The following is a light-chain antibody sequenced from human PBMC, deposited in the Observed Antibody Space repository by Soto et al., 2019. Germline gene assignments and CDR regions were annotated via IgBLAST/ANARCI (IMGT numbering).Light chain of an antibody. CDR1: QSVSNNY. V-gene: IGKV3D-20*02. J-gene: IGKJ5*01. CDR3: QQRSNWPIT. CDR2: GAS. Sequence: DIVLTQSPGTLSLSPGERATLSCRASQSVSNNYLAWYQQKPGQAPRLLIYGASIRATGIPHRFSGSGSGTDFTLTISRLEPEDFAVYYCQQRSNWPITFGQGTRLEI.